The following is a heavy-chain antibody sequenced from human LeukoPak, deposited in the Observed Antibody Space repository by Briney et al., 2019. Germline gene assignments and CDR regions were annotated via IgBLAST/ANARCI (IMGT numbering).Heavy chain of an antibody. CDR2: INSDGSST. Sequence: GGSLRLSCAASGFTFSSHWMHWVRQAPGKGLVWVSRINSDGSSTSYADSVKGRFTISRDNAKNTLYLQMNSLRAEDTAVYYCASGGYYYDNSGYDYWGRGTLATVSS. V-gene: IGHV3-74*01. CDR3: ASGGYYYDNSGYDY. CDR1: GFTFSSHW. D-gene: IGHD3-22*01. J-gene: IGHJ4*02.